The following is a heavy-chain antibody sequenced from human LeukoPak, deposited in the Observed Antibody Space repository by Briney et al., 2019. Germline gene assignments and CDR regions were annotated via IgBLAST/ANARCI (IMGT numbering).Heavy chain of an antibody. D-gene: IGHD6-13*01. CDR2: ISGSGGST. J-gene: IGHJ4*02. Sequence: GGSLRLSCAASGFTFSTYAMTWVRQAPGKGLECVSGISGSGGSTYYADSVKGRFTISRDNANNTLYLQMNSLRVEDTAVYYCARGSKYSSSWYVDYWGQGTLVTVSS. CDR1: GFTFSTYA. CDR3: ARGSKYSSSWYVDY. V-gene: IGHV3-23*01.